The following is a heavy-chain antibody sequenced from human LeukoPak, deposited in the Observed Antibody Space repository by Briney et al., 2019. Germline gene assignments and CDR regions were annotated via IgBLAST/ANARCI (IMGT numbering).Heavy chain of an antibody. Sequence: ASVKVSCKVSGYTFTDYYMHWVQQAPGKGLECMGLADPEDGEAIYAEKFQGRVTITADTSTDTAYMELSSLRSEDTAVYYCATDWLNDDGYYMYVWGKGTTVTVSS. CDR3: ATDWLNDDGYYMYV. V-gene: IGHV1-69-2*01. D-gene: IGHD1-1*01. J-gene: IGHJ6*03. CDR1: GYTFTDYY. CDR2: ADPEDGEA.